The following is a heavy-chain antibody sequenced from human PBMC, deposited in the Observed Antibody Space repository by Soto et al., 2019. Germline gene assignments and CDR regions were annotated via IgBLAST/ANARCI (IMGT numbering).Heavy chain of an antibody. D-gene: IGHD3-22*01. V-gene: IGHV1-18*01. J-gene: IGHJ3*02. Sequence: ASVKVSCKASGYTFTSYGISWVRQAPGQGLEWMGWISAYNGNTNYAQKLQGRVTMTTDTSTSTAYMELRRLRSDDTAVYYCAIPDPTYYYDSSGYYPPDAFDIWGQGTMVTVSS. CDR3: AIPDPTYYYDSSGYYPPDAFDI. CDR2: ISAYNGNT. CDR1: GYTFTSYG.